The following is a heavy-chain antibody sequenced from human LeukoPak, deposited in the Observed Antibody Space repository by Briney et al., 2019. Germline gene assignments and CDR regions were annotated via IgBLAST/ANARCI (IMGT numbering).Heavy chain of an antibody. J-gene: IGHJ5*02. Sequence: GGSLRLSCAASGFTFDDYAMHWVRQAPGKGLEWVSGISWNSGSIGYADSVKGRFTISRDNAKNSLYLRMNSLRAEDTALYYCAKDGEGIAVAANWFDPWGQGTLVTVSS. CDR2: ISWNSGSI. D-gene: IGHD6-19*01. V-gene: IGHV3-9*01. CDR1: GFTFDDYA. CDR3: AKDGEGIAVAANWFDP.